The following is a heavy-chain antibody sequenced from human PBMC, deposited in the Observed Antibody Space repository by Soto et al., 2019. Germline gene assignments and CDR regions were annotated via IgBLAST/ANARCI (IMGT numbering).Heavy chain of an antibody. CDR2: IYPGDSDT. D-gene: IGHD1-1*01. CDR1: GYSFTTYW. Sequence: GESLKISSKGSGYSFTTYWIAWVRQMPGKGLEWMGIIYPGDSDTRYSPSFQGQVTISADKSISTAYLQWSSLKASDTAMYYCARLYNAHSFHYWGQGSLVTVS. V-gene: IGHV5-51*01. J-gene: IGHJ4*02. CDR3: ARLYNAHSFHY.